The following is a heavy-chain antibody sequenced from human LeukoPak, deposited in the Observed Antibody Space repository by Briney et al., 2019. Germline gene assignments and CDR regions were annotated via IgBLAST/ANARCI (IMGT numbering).Heavy chain of an antibody. V-gene: IGHV3-7*01. Sequence: GGSLRLSCAASGFTFSSYEMNWVRQAPGKGLEWVANIKQDGSEKYYVDSVKGRFTISRDNAKNSLYLQMNSLRAEDTAVYYCARDATHDFWSGLDYWGQGTLVTVSS. CDR3: ARDATHDFWSGLDY. J-gene: IGHJ4*02. CDR2: IKQDGSEK. D-gene: IGHD3-3*01. CDR1: GFTFSSYE.